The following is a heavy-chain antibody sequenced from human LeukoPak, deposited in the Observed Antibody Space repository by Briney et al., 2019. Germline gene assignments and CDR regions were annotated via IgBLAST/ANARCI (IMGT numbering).Heavy chain of an antibody. CDR2: INPSGGST. V-gene: IGHV1-46*01. CDR1: GYTFTSYY. J-gene: IGHJ4*02. CDR3: ARERESAVYLETCDY. D-gene: IGHD1-20*01. Sequence: GASVKVSCKASGYTFTSYYMHWVRQAPGQGLEWMGIINPSGGSTSYAQKFQGRVTMTRDTSTSTVYMELSSLRSEDTAVYYCARERESAVYLETCDYWGQGTLVTVSS.